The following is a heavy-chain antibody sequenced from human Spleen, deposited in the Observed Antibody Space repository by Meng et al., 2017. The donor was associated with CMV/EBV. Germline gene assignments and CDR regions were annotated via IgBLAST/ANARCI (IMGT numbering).Heavy chain of an antibody. D-gene: IGHD3-10*02. CDR3: FRGHYDRA. CDR1: GFTFDGYA. Sequence: SLKISCAGSGFTFDGYALHWVRQAPGKGLEWVSGITWNSGKVGYAESVKGRFTTSRDNAKNSLYLQMSSLRVEDTAVYYCFRGHYDRAWGHGTLVTVSS. CDR2: ITWNSGKV. V-gene: IGHV3-9*01. J-gene: IGHJ5*01.